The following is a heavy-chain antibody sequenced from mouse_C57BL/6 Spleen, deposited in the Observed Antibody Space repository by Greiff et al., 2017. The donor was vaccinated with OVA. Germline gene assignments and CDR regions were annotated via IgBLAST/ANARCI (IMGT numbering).Heavy chain of an antibody. Sequence: VQLQQSGAELVRPGASVKLSCTASGFNIKDYYMHWVKQRPEQGLEWIGRIDPEDGDTEYAPKFQGKATMTADTSSNTAYLQLSSLTCEDAAVYYCTTYGYPFAYWGQGTLVTVSA. CDR3: TTYGYPFAY. V-gene: IGHV14-1*01. CDR2: IDPEDGDT. D-gene: IGHD2-2*01. J-gene: IGHJ3*01. CDR1: GFNIKDYY.